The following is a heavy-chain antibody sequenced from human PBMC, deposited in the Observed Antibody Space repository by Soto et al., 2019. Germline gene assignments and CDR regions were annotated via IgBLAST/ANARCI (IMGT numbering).Heavy chain of an antibody. CDR1: GFTFSSYE. J-gene: IGHJ6*02. CDR3: ARSWIHSYALSMDV. D-gene: IGHD5-18*01. Sequence: LRLSFAASGFTFSSYEMNWVRQAPGKGLEWVSYISSSGSTIYYADSVKGRFTISRDNAKNSLYLQMNSLRAEDTAVYYCARSWIHSYALSMDVWGQGTTVTVSS. V-gene: IGHV3-48*03. CDR2: ISSSGSTI.